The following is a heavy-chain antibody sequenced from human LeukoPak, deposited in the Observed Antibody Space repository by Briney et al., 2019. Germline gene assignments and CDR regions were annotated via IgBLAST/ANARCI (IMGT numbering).Heavy chain of an antibody. Sequence: ASVKVSCKASGYTFTGYYMHWVRQATGQGLEWMGWMNPNSGNTGYAQKFQGRVTMTRNTSISTAYMELSSLRSEDTAVYYCARGQGYCSSTSCYNWFDPWGQGTLVTVSS. CDR1: GYTFTGYY. V-gene: IGHV1-8*02. CDR3: ARGQGYCSSTSCYNWFDP. D-gene: IGHD2-2*01. J-gene: IGHJ5*02. CDR2: MNPNSGNT.